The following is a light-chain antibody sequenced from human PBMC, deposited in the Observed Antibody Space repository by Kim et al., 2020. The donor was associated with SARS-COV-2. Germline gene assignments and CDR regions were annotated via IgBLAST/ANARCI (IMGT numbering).Light chain of an antibody. Sequence: GQAITISCTGTTSDVSGYKYVSWYQQHPGKVPKLLIFDVSQRPSGVSNRFSGSKSGNTASLTISGLQAGDEADYYCLSYTSTSTYVFGSGTKVTVL. J-gene: IGLJ1*01. CDR2: DVS. V-gene: IGLV2-14*04. CDR1: TSDVSGYKY. CDR3: LSYTSTSTYV.